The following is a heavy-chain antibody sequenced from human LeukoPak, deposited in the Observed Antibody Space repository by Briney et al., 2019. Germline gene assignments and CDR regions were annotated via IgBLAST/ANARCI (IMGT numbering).Heavy chain of an antibody. CDR1: GYTFTGYY. J-gene: IGHJ6*02. Sequence: SVKVSCKASGYTFTGYYMHWVRQAPGQGLEWIGWINPNSGGTNYAQKFQGRVTMTRDTSISTAYMELSRLRSDDTAVYYCARDHDYGDHETDMVVWGQGTTVTVSS. CDR3: ARDHDYGDHETDMVV. V-gene: IGHV1-2*02. CDR2: INPNSGGT. D-gene: IGHD4-17*01.